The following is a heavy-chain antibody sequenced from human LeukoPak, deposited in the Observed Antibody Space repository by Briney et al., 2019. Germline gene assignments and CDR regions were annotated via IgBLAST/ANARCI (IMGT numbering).Heavy chain of an antibody. CDR2: ICGPGGTT. V-gene: IGHV3-23*01. D-gene: IGHD1-1*01. CDR3: AGDSTGTVFDL. J-gene: IGHJ4*02. CDR1: GFTFSSYS. Sequence: GGSLRLSCAASGFTFSSYSMSWVRQAPGKGLEWVSRICGPGGTTYYTDSVRGRFTISRDNAKNSVSLQMNSLRPEDTPVYYCAGDSTGTVFDLWGQGTVVTVSS.